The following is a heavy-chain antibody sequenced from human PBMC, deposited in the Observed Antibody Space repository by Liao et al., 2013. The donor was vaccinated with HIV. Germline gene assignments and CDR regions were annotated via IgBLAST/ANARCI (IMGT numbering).Heavy chain of an antibody. CDR2: IDHSEST. J-gene: IGHJ4*02. CDR3: ARRMRALIAAAGIDY. V-gene: IGHV4-59*01. Sequence: QVQLQQWGAGLLKPSETLSLTCAVYGGSISSYYWSWIRQPPGKGLEWIGFIDHSESTHSNPSLKSRVTISVDTSKNQFFLKLSSVTAADTAVYYCARRMRALIAAAGIDYWGQGTLVTVSS. D-gene: IGHD6-13*01. CDR1: GGSISSYY.